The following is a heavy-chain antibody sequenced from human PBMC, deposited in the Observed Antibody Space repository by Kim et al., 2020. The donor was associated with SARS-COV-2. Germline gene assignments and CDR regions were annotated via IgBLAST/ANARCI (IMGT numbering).Heavy chain of an antibody. D-gene: IGHD6-19*01. CDR3: VRCPSGPHWGYYYYYGMDV. V-gene: IGHV4-59*13. Sequence: SETLSLTCTVSGGSISSYYWSWIRQPPGKGLEWIGYIYYSGSTNYNPSLKSRVTISVDTSKNQFSLKLSSVTAADTAVYYCVRCPSGPHWGYYYYYGMDVWGQGTTVTVSS. CDR2: IYYSGST. J-gene: IGHJ6*02. CDR1: GGSISSYY.